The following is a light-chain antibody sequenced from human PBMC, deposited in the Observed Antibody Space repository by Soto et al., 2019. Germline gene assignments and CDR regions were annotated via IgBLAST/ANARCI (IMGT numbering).Light chain of an antibody. J-gene: IGKJ2*01. CDR3: QQYESTPPT. CDR1: QSVLYSSNNQNY. CDR2: WAS. V-gene: IGKV4-1*01. Sequence: DIVMTQSPDSLAVSLGERATINCKSSQSVLYSSNNQNYLAWYQQRPGQPPNLLIYWASTRESGVPDRFSGSGSGTDFTLTITSLQAEDVAVYYCQQYESTPPTFGQGTKLEIK.